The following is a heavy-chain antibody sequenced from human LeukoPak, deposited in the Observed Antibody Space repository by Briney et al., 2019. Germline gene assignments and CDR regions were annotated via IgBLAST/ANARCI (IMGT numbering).Heavy chain of an antibody. Sequence: ASVKVSCKASGYTFTGYYMHWVRQAPGQGLEWMGWINPNSGGTNYAQKFQGRVTMTRDTSISTAYMELSRLRSDDTAMYYCARDAGSVGDWYYFDYWGQGTLVTVSS. V-gene: IGHV1-2*02. J-gene: IGHJ4*02. CDR3: ARDAGSVGDWYYFDY. CDR2: INPNSGGT. D-gene: IGHD2-21*02. CDR1: GYTFTGYY.